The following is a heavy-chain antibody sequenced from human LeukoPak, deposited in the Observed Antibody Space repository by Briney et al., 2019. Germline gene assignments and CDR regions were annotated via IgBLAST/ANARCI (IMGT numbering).Heavy chain of an antibody. CDR2: ISSSSSYI. J-gene: IGHJ4*02. CDR1: GFTFSSYS. D-gene: IGHD3-10*01. V-gene: IGHV3-21*01. CDR3: AKDDRRSRFGELLPSFDY. Sequence: SEGSLRLSCAASGFTFSSYSMNWVRQAPGKGLEWVSSISSSSSYIYYADSVKGRFTISRDNSKNTLYLQMNSLRAEDTAVYYCAKDDRRSRFGELLPSFDYWGQGTLVTVSS.